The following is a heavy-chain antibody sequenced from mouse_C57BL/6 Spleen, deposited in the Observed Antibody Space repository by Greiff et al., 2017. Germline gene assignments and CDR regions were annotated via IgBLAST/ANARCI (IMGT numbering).Heavy chain of an antibody. Sequence: VQLKQSGPVLVKPGASVKMSCKASGYTFTDYYMNWVKQSHGKSLEWIGVINPYNGGTSYNQKFKGKATLNVDKSSSTAYMERNSLTSEDSAVYYCARRGYGSSYGYFDVWGTGTTVTVSS. CDR1: GYTFTDYY. V-gene: IGHV1-19*01. CDR3: ARRGYGSSYGYFDV. D-gene: IGHD1-1*01. CDR2: INPYNGGT. J-gene: IGHJ1*03.